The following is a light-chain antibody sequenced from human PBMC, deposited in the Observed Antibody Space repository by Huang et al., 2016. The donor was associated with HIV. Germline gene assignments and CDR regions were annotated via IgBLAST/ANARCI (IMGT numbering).Light chain of an antibody. CDR2: GAS. Sequence: EILMTQSPATLSVSPGERATLSCRASQSVGSNLAWYQQKPGHAPRLLIYGASTKATRIPARVSGSASGTEFTLTIISLQSEDFAVYYCHQYNNWPPWTFGQGTKVEIK. J-gene: IGKJ1*01. CDR1: QSVGSN. V-gene: IGKV3-15*01. CDR3: HQYNNWPPWT.